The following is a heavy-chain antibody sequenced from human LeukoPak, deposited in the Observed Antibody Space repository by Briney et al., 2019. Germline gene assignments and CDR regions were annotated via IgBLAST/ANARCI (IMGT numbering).Heavy chain of an antibody. V-gene: IGHV5-51*01. Sequence: GESLQISCTASGYSFTNYWIGWVRPVPGKGLEWMGIIDPSDSETRYTPSFQGQVTISADKSLSTAYLQWNSLKASDTAMYYCARQTAMGRSGDYWGQGTLVIVSS. CDR2: IDPSDSET. D-gene: IGHD5-18*01. CDR1: GYSFTNYW. J-gene: IGHJ4*02. CDR3: ARQTAMGRSGDY.